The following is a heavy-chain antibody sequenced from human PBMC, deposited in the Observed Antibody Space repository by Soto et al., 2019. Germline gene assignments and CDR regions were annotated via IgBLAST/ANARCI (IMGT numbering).Heavy chain of an antibody. CDR2: ISSSSSYI. J-gene: IGHJ6*02. CDR3: ARDRPPTIWVTNYYYCGMDV. Sequence: GGSLRLSCAAPGFTFSSYSMNWVRQAPGKGLEWVSSISSSSSYIYYADSVKGRFTISRDNAKNSLYLQMNSLRAEDTAVYYCARDRPPTIWVTNYYYCGMDVWGQGTTVTVSS. D-gene: IGHD1-26*01. V-gene: IGHV3-21*01. CDR1: GFTFSSYS.